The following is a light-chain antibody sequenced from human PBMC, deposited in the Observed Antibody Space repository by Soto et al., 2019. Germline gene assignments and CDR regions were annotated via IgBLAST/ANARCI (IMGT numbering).Light chain of an antibody. CDR2: TNN. Sequence: QAVLTQPPSASGTPGQRVTISCSGGSSNIGTYTVNWYQQLPGMAPRLLMYTNNQRPSGVPDRFSGSKSGTSASLAISGLQSEDEADYYCAASDDTLNVSVFGGGTQLTVL. CDR1: SSNIGTYT. CDR3: AASDDTLNVSV. J-gene: IGLJ7*01. V-gene: IGLV1-44*01.